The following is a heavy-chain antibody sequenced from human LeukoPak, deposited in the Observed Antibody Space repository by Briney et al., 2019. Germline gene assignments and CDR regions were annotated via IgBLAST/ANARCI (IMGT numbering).Heavy chain of an antibody. J-gene: IGHJ3*02. Sequence: SETLSLTCTVSGGTISSGGYYWSWIRQPPGKGLEWIGYIYHSGRTYYNLSLKSRVTISVDRSKNQFSLKLSSVTAADTAVYYCARYRIAHRLRVAGRAGTYEQNKHDAFDIWGQGTMVTVSS. CDR2: IYHSGRT. V-gene: IGHV4-30-2*01. CDR3: ARYRIAHRLRVAGRAGTYEQNKHDAFDI. D-gene: IGHD6-19*01. CDR1: GGTISSGGYY.